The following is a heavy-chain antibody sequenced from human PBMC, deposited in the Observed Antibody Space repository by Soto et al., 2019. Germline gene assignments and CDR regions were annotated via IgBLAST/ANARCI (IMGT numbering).Heavy chain of an antibody. V-gene: IGHV4-39*01. D-gene: IGHD2-21*01. Sequence: SETLSLTCTVSGGSISSSGHYWDWIRQPPGKGLEWLGSVFYSGSTYYNPSLASRVTVSVDTSKNEFSLKLRSVTAADTAVYYCARQPTTGDTDLWFDPWGQGTLVTVSS. CDR3: ARQPTTGDTDLWFDP. J-gene: IGHJ5*02. CDR2: VFYSGST. CDR1: GGSISSSGHY.